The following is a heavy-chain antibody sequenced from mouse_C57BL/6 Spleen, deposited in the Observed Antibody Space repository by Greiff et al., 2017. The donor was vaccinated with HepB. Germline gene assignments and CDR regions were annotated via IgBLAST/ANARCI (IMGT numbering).Heavy chain of an antibody. D-gene: IGHD2-3*01. CDR1: GYTFTSYW. V-gene: IGHV1-69*01. CDR2: IDPSDSYT. Sequence: VQLQQPGAELVMPGASVKLSCKASGYTFTSYWMHWVKQRPGQGLEWIGEIDPSDSYTNYNQKFKGKSTLTVDKSSSTAYMQLSSLTSEDSAVYYCARRGYGYYDYFDYWGQGTTLTVSS. CDR3: ARRGYGYYDYFDY. J-gene: IGHJ2*01.